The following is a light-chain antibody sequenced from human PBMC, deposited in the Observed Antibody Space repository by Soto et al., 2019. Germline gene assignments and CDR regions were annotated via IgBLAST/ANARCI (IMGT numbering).Light chain of an antibody. V-gene: IGLV2-14*01. J-gene: IGLJ1*01. CDR2: EVT. CDR3: SSYTTSSTRV. Sequence: QSVLAQPASVSGSHGQSITISCSGTISDIGSYNHVAWYQQFPGKSPKLIIYEVTNRPSGVSNRFSGSKSGNTASLTISGLQAEDEADYYCSSYTTSSTRVFGNGTK. CDR1: ISDIGSYNH.